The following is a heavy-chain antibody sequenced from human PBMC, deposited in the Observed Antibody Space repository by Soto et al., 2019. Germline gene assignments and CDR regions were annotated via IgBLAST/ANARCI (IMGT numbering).Heavy chain of an antibody. CDR3: AKSFKFPGPFHYYYGMDV. CDR1: EVTCSSYG. CDR2: ISYDGSNK. V-gene: IGHV3-30*18. D-gene: IGHD3-10*01. J-gene: IGHJ6*02. Sequence: RHSCAVSEVTCSSYGMHRVRQAPGKGLEWVAVISYDGSNKYYADSVKGRFTISRDNSKNTLYLQMNSLRAEDTAVYYCAKSFKFPGPFHYYYGMDVWGQGTTVTVSS.